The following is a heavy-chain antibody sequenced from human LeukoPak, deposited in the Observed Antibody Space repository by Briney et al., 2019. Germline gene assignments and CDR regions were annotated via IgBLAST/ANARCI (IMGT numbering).Heavy chain of an antibody. CDR1: GGSISSYY. Sequence: SETLSLTCTVSGGSISSYYWSWIRQPPGKGLEGIGYIYYSGSTNYNPSLKSRITISVDTSKNQFSLKLSSVTAADTAVYYCARSPQWLGPRYYGMDVWGQGTTVTVSS. CDR3: ARSPQWLGPRYYGMDV. D-gene: IGHD6-19*01. J-gene: IGHJ6*02. CDR2: IYYSGST. V-gene: IGHV4-59*08.